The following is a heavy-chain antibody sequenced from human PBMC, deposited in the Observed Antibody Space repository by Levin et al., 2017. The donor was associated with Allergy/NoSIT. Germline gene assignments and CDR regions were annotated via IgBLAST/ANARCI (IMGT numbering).Heavy chain of an antibody. V-gene: IGHV3-53*01. D-gene: IGHD5-18*01. J-gene: IGHJ5*02. CDR3: ARGPDRGYSSFDP. Sequence: GESLKISCAASGFTVSSNYMSWVRQAPGKGLEWVSVIYSGGGTFYADSVKGRFTISRDNSKNTLYLQMNSLRAEDTAVYYCARGPDRGYSSFDPWGQGTLVTVSS. CDR2: IYSGGGT. CDR1: GFTVSSNY.